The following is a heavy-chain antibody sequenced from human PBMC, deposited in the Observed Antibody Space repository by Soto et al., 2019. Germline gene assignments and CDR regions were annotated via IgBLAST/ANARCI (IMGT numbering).Heavy chain of an antibody. CDR1: GYTFTNYG. J-gene: IGHJ6*01. CDR3: AREGYYSGSGTYSPPRYYGMDA. Sequence: QVQLVQSGAEVKKPGASVKVSCKASGYTFTNYGITWVRQAPGQGLEWMGWISDYNGNTFYGKKFQGRVTMTTDTSTRTAYMELKSLSSDDTAVYYCAREGYYSGSGTYSPPRYYGMDAW. V-gene: IGHV1-18*01. CDR2: ISDYNGNT. D-gene: IGHD3-10*01.